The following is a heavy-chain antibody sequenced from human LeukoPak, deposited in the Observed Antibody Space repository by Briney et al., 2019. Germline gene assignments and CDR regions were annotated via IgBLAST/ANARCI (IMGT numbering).Heavy chain of an antibody. CDR1: GFTFSSYS. J-gene: IGHJ4*02. Sequence: GGSLRLSCAASGFTFSSYSMNWVRQAPGKGLEWVSSISSSSSYIYYADSVKGRFTISRDNAKNSLYLQMNSLRAEDTAVYYCARGQDDFWSGYPSPLDYWGQGTLVTVSS. D-gene: IGHD3-3*01. CDR3: ARGQDDFWSGYPSPLDY. CDR2: ISSSSSYI. V-gene: IGHV3-21*01.